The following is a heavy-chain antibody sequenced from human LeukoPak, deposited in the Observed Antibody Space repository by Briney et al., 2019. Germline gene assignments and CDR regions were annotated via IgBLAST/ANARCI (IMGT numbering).Heavy chain of an antibody. CDR1: GYSISSGYY. V-gene: IGHV4-38-2*02. J-gene: IGHJ3*02. D-gene: IGHD1-14*01. CDR2: IYHSGST. CDR3: ARGSFGNRGPDAFDI. Sequence: SETLSLTCTVSGYSISSGYYWGWIRQPPGKGLEWIGSIYHSGSTYYNPSLKSRVTISVDTSKNQFSLKLSSVTAADTAVYYCARGSFGNRGPDAFDIWGQGTMVTVSS.